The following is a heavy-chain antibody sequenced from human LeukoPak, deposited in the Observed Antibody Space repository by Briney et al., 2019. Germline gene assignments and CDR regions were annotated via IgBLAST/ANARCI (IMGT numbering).Heavy chain of an antibody. CDR3: ATNRRSSSWYEPENYGMDV. V-gene: IGHV3-21*01. J-gene: IGHJ6*02. D-gene: IGHD2-2*01. CDR1: GFTFSSYS. CDR2: ISSSSSYI. Sequence: GGSLRLSCAASGFTFSSYSMNWVRQAPGKGLEWVSSISSSSSYIYYADSVKGRFTISRDNAKNSLYLQMNSLRAEDTAVYYCATNRRSSSWYEPENYGMDVWGQGTTVTVSS.